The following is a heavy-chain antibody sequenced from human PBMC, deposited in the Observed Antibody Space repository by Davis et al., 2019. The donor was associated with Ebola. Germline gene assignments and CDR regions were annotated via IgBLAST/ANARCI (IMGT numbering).Heavy chain of an antibody. CDR3: ARDYGGDYFDY. J-gene: IGHJ4*02. CDR2: INHSGST. D-gene: IGHD4-23*01. CDR1: GGSFSGYY. Sequence: MPSETLSLTCAVYGGSFSGYYWSWIRQPPGKGLEWIGEINHSGSTNYNPSLKSRVTISVDTSKNQFSLKLSSVTAADTAVYYCARDYGGDYFDYWGQGTLVTVSS. V-gene: IGHV4-34*01.